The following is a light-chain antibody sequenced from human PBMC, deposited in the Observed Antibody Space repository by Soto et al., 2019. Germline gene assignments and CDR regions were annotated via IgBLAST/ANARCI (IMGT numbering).Light chain of an antibody. CDR2: GAS. Sequence: EIVLTQSPGALSLYPGERATLSCGARQSVSSSYLAWYQQKPGQAPRLLIYGASTRATGIPDRFSGSGSGTDFTLTISRLEPEDFAVYYCQQYGSSPRTFGQGTKVEIK. CDR3: QQYGSSPRT. CDR1: QSVSSSY. J-gene: IGKJ1*01. V-gene: IGKV3-20*01.